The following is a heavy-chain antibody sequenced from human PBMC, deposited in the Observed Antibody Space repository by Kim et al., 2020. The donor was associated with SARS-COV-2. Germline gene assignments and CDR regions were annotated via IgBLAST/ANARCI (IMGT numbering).Heavy chain of an antibody. J-gene: IGHJ6*02. CDR3: ASRYYDILTDLYYYYGMDV. Sequence: ASVKVSCKASGYTFTGYYMHWVRQAPGQGLEWMGWINPNSGGTNYAQKFQGRVTMTRDTSISTAYMELSRLRSDDTAVYYCASRYYDILTDLYYYYGMDVWGQGTTVTVSS. CDR1: GYTFTGYY. CDR2: INPNSGGT. D-gene: IGHD3-9*01. V-gene: IGHV1-2*02.